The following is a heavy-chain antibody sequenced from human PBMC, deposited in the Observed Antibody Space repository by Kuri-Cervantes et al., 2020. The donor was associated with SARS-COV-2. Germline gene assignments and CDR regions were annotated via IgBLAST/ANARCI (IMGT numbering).Heavy chain of an antibody. CDR2: ISSSSSYI. CDR3: ASFGGGDYDFWSGYYPSN. J-gene: IGHJ4*02. Sequence: GESLKISCAASGFTFSSYSMNWVRQAPGRGLEWVSSISSSSSYIYYADSVKGRFTISRDNAKNSLYLQMNSLRAEDTAVYYCASFGGGDYDFWSGYYPSNWGQGTLVTVSS. V-gene: IGHV3-21*01. D-gene: IGHD3-3*01. CDR1: GFTFSSYS.